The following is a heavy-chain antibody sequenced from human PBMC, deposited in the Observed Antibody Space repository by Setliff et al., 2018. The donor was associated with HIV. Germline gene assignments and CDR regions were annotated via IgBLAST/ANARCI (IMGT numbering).Heavy chain of an antibody. J-gene: IGHJ5*02. Sequence: SETLSLTCTVSGGSISSADYYWNWIRQPPGKGLEWIGYITYSGSAYYNPSLKSRVTISIDTSNNQISLRLNSVTAADTAIYYCARGVARQVVIDRWFDPWGQGTPVTVSS. CDR2: ITYSGSA. CDR3: ARGVARQVVIDRWFDP. V-gene: IGHV4-30-4*08. D-gene: IGHD2-21*01. CDR1: GGSISSADYY.